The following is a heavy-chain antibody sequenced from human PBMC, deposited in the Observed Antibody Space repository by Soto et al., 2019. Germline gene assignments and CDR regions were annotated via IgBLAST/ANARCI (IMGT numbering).Heavy chain of an antibody. CDR1: GYTFTGYY. D-gene: IGHD3-22*01. CDR2: INPNSGGT. J-gene: IGHJ4*02. Sequence: VASVKVSFKASGYTFTGYYMHWVRQAPVQGLEWMGWINPNSGGTNYAQKFQGRVTMTRDTSISTAYMELSRLRSDDTAVYYCARDYYDSSGYYVEFDYWGQGTLVTVSS. V-gene: IGHV1-2*02. CDR3: ARDYYDSSGYYVEFDY.